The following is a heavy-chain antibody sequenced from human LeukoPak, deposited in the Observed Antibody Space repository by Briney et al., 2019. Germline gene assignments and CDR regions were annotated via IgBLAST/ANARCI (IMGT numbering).Heavy chain of an antibody. V-gene: IGHV4-34*01. D-gene: IGHD6-19*01. J-gene: IGHJ4*02. CDR1: GGSFSGYY. Sequence: SETLSLTCAVYGGSFSGYYWSWIRQPPGKGLEWIGEINHSGSTNYNPSLKSRVTISVDTSKNQFSLKLSSVTAADTAVYYCARQRSAGTYYFDYWGQGTLVTVSS. CDR2: INHSGST. CDR3: ARQRSAGTYYFDY.